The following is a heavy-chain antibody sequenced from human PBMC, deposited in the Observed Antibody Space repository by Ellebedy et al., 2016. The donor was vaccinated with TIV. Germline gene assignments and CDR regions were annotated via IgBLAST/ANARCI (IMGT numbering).Heavy chain of an antibody. CDR3: ARVGPSYCGGDCYSYFDY. D-gene: IGHD2-21*02. J-gene: IGHJ4*02. Sequence: SETLSLTXAVSGGSISSGGYSWSWIRQPPGKGLVWIGYIYHSGSTYYNPSLKSRVTISVDRSKNQFSLKLSSVTAADTAVYCCARVGPSYCGGDCYSYFDYWGQGTLVTVSS. CDR2: IYHSGST. CDR1: GGSISSGGYS. V-gene: IGHV4-30-2*01.